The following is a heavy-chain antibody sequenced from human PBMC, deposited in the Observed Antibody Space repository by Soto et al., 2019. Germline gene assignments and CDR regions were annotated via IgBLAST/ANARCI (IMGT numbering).Heavy chain of an antibody. D-gene: IGHD6-13*01. Sequence: SETLSLTCTVSGGSLGSSSYYWGWIRHSPGKGLEWIGNIYYSGNTFYNPSLKSRVTISVDTSKNQFYLHLSSVTAADTAIFYCASIAAPGTTHFDFWGQGTLVTVSS. CDR2: IYYSGNT. J-gene: IGHJ4*02. CDR1: GGSLGSSSYY. V-gene: IGHV4-39*01. CDR3: ASIAAPGTTHFDF.